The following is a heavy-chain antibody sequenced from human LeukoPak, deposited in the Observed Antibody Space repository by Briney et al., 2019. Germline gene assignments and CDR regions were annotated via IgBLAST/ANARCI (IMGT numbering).Heavy chain of an antibody. Sequence: SDTLSLTCAVSGYSISSNNWWAWVRQPPGKGLEWIGYIYYNGNTYYNPYNPSLTSRVTMSVDTSKNQFSLKLDSVTEIDTAMYYCARVIAAAATGVDYWGQGTLVTVSS. D-gene: IGHD6-13*01. V-gene: IGHV4-28*01. CDR3: ARVIAAAATGVDY. CDR1: GYSISSNNW. J-gene: IGHJ4*02. CDR2: IYYNGNT.